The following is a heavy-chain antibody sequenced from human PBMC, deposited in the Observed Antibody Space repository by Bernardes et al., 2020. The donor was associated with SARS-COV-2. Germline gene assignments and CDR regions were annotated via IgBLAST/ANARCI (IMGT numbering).Heavy chain of an antibody. CDR1: GFTFSSYA. CDR3: AKAITYYYNSNGYFFDY. CDR2: ISGSGGST. J-gene: IGHJ4*02. Sequence: GGSLRLSCAASGFTFSSYAMSWVRQAPGKGLEWVSGISGSGGSTYYADSVKGRFTISRDNSKNTLFLQMNSLRAEDTAVYYCAKAITYYYNSNGYFFDYWGQGTLVTVSS. D-gene: IGHD3-22*01. V-gene: IGHV3-23*01.